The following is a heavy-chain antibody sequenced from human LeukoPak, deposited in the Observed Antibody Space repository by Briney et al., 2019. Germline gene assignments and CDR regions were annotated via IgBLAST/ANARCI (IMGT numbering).Heavy chain of an antibody. Sequence: PGGSLRLSCAASGFTFSSYAMNWVRQAPGKGLEWVSAITGSGDNTNYADSVKGRFTISRDNSKKTLYLQMNSLRAEDTAIYYCAKSGSHSSGWRFDYWGQGTLVTVSS. CDR1: GFTFSSYA. J-gene: IGHJ4*02. CDR3: AKSGSHSSGWRFDY. D-gene: IGHD6-25*01. V-gene: IGHV3-23*01. CDR2: ITGSGDNT.